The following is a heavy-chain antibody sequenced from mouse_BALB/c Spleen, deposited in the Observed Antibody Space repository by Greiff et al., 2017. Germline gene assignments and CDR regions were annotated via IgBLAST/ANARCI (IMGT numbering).Heavy chain of an antibody. J-gene: IGHJ4*01. D-gene: IGHD1-1*01. CDR3: TRTVPYAMDY. CDR2: IYPSDSYT. CDR1: GYTFTSYW. Sequence: VQLQQSGAELVRPGASVKLSCKASGYTFTSYWINWVKQRPGQGLEWIGNIYPSDSYTNYNQKFKDKATLTVDKSSSTAYMQLSSPTSEDSAVYYCTRTVPYAMDYWGQGTSVTVSS. V-gene: IGHV1-69*02.